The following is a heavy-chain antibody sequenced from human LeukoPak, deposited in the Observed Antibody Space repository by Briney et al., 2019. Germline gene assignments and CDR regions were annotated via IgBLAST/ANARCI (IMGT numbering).Heavy chain of an antibody. D-gene: IGHD2-2*01. CDR3: AKETWSVVVPAAPCDY. J-gene: IGHJ4*02. Sequence: GGSLRLSCGASGFTFSNYGMHWVRQAPGKGLEWVAFIPYDGSNKYYADSLKGRFTISRDNSKDTLYLQMNSLRAEDTAIYYCAKETWSVVVPAAPCDYWGQGTLVTVSS. CDR2: IPYDGSNK. V-gene: IGHV3-30*02. CDR1: GFTFSNYG.